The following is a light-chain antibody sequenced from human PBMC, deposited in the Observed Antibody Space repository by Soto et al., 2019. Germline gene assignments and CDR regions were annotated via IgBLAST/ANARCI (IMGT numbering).Light chain of an antibody. CDR1: QSVSSY. J-gene: IGKJ4*01. V-gene: IGKV3-11*01. CDR2: DAS. Sequence: EIVVTQSPATLSLSPGERATLSCRASQSVSSYLAWYQQKPGQAPRLLIYDASNRATGIPARFSGSGSGTDFTHTISSLEPEDVAVYYCQQRSNWITFGGGTKVEIK. CDR3: QQRSNWIT.